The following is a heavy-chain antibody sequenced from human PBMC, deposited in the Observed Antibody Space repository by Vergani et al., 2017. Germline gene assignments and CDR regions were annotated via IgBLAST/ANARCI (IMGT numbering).Heavy chain of an antibody. CDR1: GFAFNNAW. D-gene: IGHD3-22*01. J-gene: IGHJ4*02. Sequence: EVHLVVSGGGLVKAGGSLRLSCAASGFAFNNAWMSWVRQAPGKGLEWVGRIKSKIDGGATEYTAPVKGRFTISRDDSKNMLYLQMNSLKTEDTAMDYCATVAWFLVEFDYWGQGTLVTVSS. V-gene: IGHV3-15*01. CDR2: IKSKIDGGAT. CDR3: ATVAWFLVEFDY.